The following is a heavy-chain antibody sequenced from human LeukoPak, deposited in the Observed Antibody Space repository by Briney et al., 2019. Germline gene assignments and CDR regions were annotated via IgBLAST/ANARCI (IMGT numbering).Heavy chain of an antibody. J-gene: IGHJ5*02. D-gene: IGHD6-19*01. CDR2: INPYNDNT. V-gene: IGHV1-18*01. Sequence: ASVKVSCKASGYTFINYGISCVRQAPGQGLEWMGWINPYNDNTKYTQNLQGRVTMTTDTSTGTAYMELRSLRSDDTAIYYCARDLREIISVAGFDPWGQGTLVTVSS. CDR1: GYTFINYG. CDR3: ARDLREIISVAGFDP.